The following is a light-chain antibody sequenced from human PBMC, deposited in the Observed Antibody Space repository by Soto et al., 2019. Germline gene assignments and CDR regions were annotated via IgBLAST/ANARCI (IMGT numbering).Light chain of an antibody. CDR1: QGISSY. CDR2: AAS. V-gene: IGKV1-8*01. CDR3: QQYYSYPRT. J-gene: IGKJ2*02. Sequence: AIRMTQCPSSLSASTGDRVTITCRASQGISSYLAWYQQKPGKAPKLLIYAASTLQSGVPSRFSGSGSGTDFTLTISCLQSEDFATYYCQQYYSYPRTFGQGTKLEIK.